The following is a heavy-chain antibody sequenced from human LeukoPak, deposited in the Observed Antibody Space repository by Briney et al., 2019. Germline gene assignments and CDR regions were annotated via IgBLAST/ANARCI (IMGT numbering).Heavy chain of an antibody. CDR3: ARRTGPPGGDVDY. CDR2: IGSSGTPI. Sequence: GGSLRLSCAASGFTFSRFHMNWVRQAPGKELEWISYIGSSGTPIYYADSVKGRFTISRDNAKNSLYLHMNRLSDEDTALYYCARRTGPPGGDVDYWGQGTLVTVSS. V-gene: IGHV3-48*02. D-gene: IGHD1-1*01. J-gene: IGHJ4*02. CDR1: GFTFSRFH.